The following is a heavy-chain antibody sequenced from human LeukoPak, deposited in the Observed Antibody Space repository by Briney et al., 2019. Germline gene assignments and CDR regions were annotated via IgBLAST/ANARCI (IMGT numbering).Heavy chain of an antibody. CDR3: ARGSGSYHLSRFDY. J-gene: IGHJ4*02. CDR2: ISAYNGNT. V-gene: IGHV1-18*01. Sequence: GASVKVSCKASGYTFNSYGISGVRQAPGQGLEWMGWISAYNGNTKYAQKLQGRVTMTTDTSTSTAYMELRSLRSGDTAVYYCARGSGSYHLSRFDYWGQGTLVTVSS. D-gene: IGHD1-26*01. CDR1: GYTFNSYG.